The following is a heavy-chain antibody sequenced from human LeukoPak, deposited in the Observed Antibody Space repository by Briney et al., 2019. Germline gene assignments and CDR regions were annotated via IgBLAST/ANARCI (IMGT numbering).Heavy chain of an antibody. V-gene: IGHV1-2*02. Sequence: GASVKVSCKASGYTFTGYYMHWVRQAPGQGLEWMGWINPNSGGTNYAQKFQGRVTMTRDTSISTAYMELSRLRSDDTAVYYCARDFSSGYYGNWFDPWGQGTLVTVSS. CDR1: GYTFTGYY. D-gene: IGHD3-22*01. CDR3: ARDFSSGYYGNWFDP. J-gene: IGHJ5*02. CDR2: INPNSGGT.